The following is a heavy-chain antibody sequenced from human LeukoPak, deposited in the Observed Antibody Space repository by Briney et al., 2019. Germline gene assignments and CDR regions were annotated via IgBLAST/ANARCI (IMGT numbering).Heavy chain of an antibody. J-gene: IGHJ4*02. CDR3: ARDLQGGLDY. CDR2: ISSSSSYI. D-gene: IGHD3-16*01. CDR1: GFTFSSYS. V-gene: IGHV3-21*01. Sequence: AGSLRLSCAASGFTFSSYSMNWVRQAPGKGLEWVSSISSSSSYIYYADSVKGRFTISRDNAKHSLYLQMNSLRAEDTAVYYCARDLQGGLDYWGQGTLVTVSS.